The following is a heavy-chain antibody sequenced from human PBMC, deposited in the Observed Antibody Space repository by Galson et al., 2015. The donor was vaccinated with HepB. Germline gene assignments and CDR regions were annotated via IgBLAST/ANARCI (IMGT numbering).Heavy chain of an antibody. J-gene: IGHJ4*02. CDR3: ARDMYGDYGGVDY. D-gene: IGHD4-23*01. Sequence: SLRLSCAASGLTFSSYSMNWVRQAPGKGLEWVSSISSSSSYIYYADSVKGRFTISRDNAKNSLYLQMNSLRAEDTAVYYCARDMYGDYGGVDYWGQGTLVTVSS. V-gene: IGHV3-21*01. CDR1: GLTFSSYS. CDR2: ISSSSSYI.